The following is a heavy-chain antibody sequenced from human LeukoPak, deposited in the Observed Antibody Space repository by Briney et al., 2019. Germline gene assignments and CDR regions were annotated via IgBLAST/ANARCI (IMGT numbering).Heavy chain of an antibody. Sequence: GGSLRLSCAASGVTLSDHHMDWVRQAPGKGLEWVGRTRNKARGYTTEYAASVKGRFTISRDDSKTLVYLQMNSLKTEDRAVYFCARDGAEGDNSAFDIWGQGTVVTVSS. J-gene: IGHJ3*02. CDR3: ARDGAEGDNSAFDI. CDR2: TRNKARGYTT. CDR1: GVTLSDHH. D-gene: IGHD3-22*01. V-gene: IGHV3-72*01.